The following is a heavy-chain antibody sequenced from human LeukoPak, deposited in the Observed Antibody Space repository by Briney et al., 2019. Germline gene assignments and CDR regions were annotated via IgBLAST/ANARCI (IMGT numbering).Heavy chain of an antibody. CDR1: GYSFTSYW. CDR2: IYPGDSDT. D-gene: IGHD2-2*02. V-gene: IGHV5-51*01. CDR3: ARHHCSSTSCYNLDYGDYVSPAFDI. J-gene: IGHJ3*02. Sequence: GESLKTSCKGSGYSFTSYWIGWVRQMPGKGLEWMGIIYPGDSDTRYSPSFQGQVTISADKSISTAYLQWSSLKASDTAMYYCARHHCSSTSCYNLDYGDYVSPAFDIWGQGTMVTVSS.